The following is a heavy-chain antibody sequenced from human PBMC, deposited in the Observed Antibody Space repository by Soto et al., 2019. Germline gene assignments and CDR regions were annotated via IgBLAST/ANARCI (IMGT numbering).Heavy chain of an antibody. V-gene: IGHV3-30*18. CDR1: GFTFSNYD. J-gene: IGHJ4*02. D-gene: IGHD4-17*01. CDR3: AKDFYTVRVPAAPRPHYFDF. CDR2: LSFDGSNK. Sequence: QVQLVESGGGVVQPGRSLRLSCAASGFTFSNYDMHWVRQAPGEGLEWVAVLSFDGSNKNYADSVKGRFTIYRDNSKNTLFLQMNSLRTEDTAVYFCAKDFYTVRVPAAPRPHYFDFWGPGTLVTVSS.